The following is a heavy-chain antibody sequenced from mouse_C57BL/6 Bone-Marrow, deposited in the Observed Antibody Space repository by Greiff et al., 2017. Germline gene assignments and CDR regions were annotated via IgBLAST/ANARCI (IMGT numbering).Heavy chain of an antibody. J-gene: IGHJ2*01. CDR3: ARSLTGTDY. CDR1: GYTLTSYW. D-gene: IGHD4-1*01. Sequence: QVQLQQPGAELVKPGASVKLSCKASGYTLTSYWMHWVKPRPGQGLEWIGMIHPNSGSTYYNEKFKSKATLTVDKSSITAYMQLSSLTSEDAAVYYCARSLTGTDYWGQGTTLTVSS. CDR2: IHPNSGST. V-gene: IGHV1-64*01.